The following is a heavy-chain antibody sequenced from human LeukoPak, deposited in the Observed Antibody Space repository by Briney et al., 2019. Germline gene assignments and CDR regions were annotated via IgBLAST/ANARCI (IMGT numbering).Heavy chain of an antibody. CDR1: GGSISSSSYY. D-gene: IGHD3-10*01. CDR2: IYYSGST. Sequence: PSETLSLTCTVSGGSISSSSYYWGWIRQPPGKGLEWIGSIYYSGSTYYNPSLKSRVTISVDTSKNQFSLKLSSVTAADTAVYYCARGSYFLYYFDYWGQGTLVTVSS. J-gene: IGHJ4*02. CDR3: ARGSYFLYYFDY. V-gene: IGHV4-39*07.